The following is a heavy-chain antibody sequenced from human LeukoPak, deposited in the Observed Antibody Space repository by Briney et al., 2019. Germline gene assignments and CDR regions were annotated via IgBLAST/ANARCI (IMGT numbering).Heavy chain of an antibody. CDR2: IKQDGSEK. D-gene: IGHD3-10*01. CDR1: GFTFVSYW. Sequence: GGSLRLSCAASGFTFVSYWMSWVRQAPGKGLEWVANIKQDGSEKYYVDSVKGRFTISRDNAKNSLYLQMNSLRAEDTAVYYCARGGDYPYYFDYWGQGTLVTVSS. V-gene: IGHV3-7*03. J-gene: IGHJ4*02. CDR3: ARGGDYPYYFDY.